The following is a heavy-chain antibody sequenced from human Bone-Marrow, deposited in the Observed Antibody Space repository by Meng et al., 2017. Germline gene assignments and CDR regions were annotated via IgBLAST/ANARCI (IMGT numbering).Heavy chain of an antibody. D-gene: IGHD1-1*01. Sequence: QVLLQQWGAGLLKPSETLTLTCTVYGESFNNGYYWTWIRQPPGKGLEWIGEINHSGGTDYNPSLKSRVTISQDTSKNQFSLKLNSVTAADTAVYFCARGQLILRTWGQGTLVTVSS. CDR3: ARGQLILRT. J-gene: IGHJ4*02. CDR1: GESFNNGYY. V-gene: IGHV4-34*01. CDR2: INHSGGT.